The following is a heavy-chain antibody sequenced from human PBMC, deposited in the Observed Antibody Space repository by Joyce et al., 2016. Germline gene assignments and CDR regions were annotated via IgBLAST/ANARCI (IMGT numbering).Heavy chain of an antibody. V-gene: IGHV3-48*02. CDR2: ISSSSDTI. Sequence: EVQLVESGGGLVQPGGSLRLSCAASGFTFSTYAMNWVRKAPGNGLEWVSYISSSSDTIYYADSVKGRFTISRDNAKNSLYLHMNSLRDEDTAVYYCARDLWLVPVSSYYFDYWGQGTLVTVSS. CDR3: ARDLWLVPVSSYYFDY. CDR1: GFTFSTYA. D-gene: IGHD6-19*01. J-gene: IGHJ4*02.